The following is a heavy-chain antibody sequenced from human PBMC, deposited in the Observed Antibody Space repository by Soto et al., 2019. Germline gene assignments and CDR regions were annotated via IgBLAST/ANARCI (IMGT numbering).Heavy chain of an antibody. CDR2: IYYSGST. CDR1: GGSISSYY. CDR3: ARDFVAGTNWFDP. Sequence: LSLTCTVSGGSISSYYWSWIRQPPGKGLEWIGYIYYSGSTNYNPSLKSRVTISVDTSKNQFSLKLSSVTAADTAVYYCARDFVAGTNWFDPWGQGTLVTVSS. V-gene: IGHV4-59*01. D-gene: IGHD6-19*01. J-gene: IGHJ5*02.